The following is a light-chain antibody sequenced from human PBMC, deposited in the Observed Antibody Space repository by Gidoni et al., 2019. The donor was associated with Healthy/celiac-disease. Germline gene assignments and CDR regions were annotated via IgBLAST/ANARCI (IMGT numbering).Light chain of an antibody. CDR3: QQANSFPVT. V-gene: IGKV1-12*01. J-gene: IGKJ1*01. Sequence: DIQMTKSPSYVSASVGDRVTITCRASQGIRSWLAWYQQKPGKGPKLLIYAATSLQSGVPSRFSGSGSSTDFTLSISSLQPEEFATYDCQQANSFPVTFGQGTKVEIK. CDR1: QGIRSW. CDR2: AAT.